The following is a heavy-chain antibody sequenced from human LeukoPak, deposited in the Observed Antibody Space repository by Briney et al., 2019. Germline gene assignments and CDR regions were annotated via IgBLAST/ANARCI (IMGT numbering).Heavy chain of an antibody. Sequence: PSETLSLTCTVSGGSISSSSYYWGWIRQPPGKGLEWIGSIYYSGSTYYNPSLKSRVTISVDASKNQFSLKLSSVTAADTAVYYCARAYSSGWYRPGFDYWGQGTLVTVSS. D-gene: IGHD6-19*01. J-gene: IGHJ4*02. CDR1: GGSISSSSYY. CDR2: IYYSGST. V-gene: IGHV4-39*01. CDR3: ARAYSSGWYRPGFDY.